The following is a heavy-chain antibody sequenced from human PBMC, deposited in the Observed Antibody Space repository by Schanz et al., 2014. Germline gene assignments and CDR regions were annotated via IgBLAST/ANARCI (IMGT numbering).Heavy chain of an antibody. V-gene: IGHV3-13*04. D-gene: IGHD6-19*01. Sequence: VQLVESGGGVAQPGRSLRLSCAASGFTFSSYDMHWVRQVTGKGLEWVSGIGTAGDTYYPDSVKGRFTISRENAQNSLFLQLNTLRAGDTAVYYCARVVGSGWHYFDLWGQGTLVTVSS. CDR3: ARVVGSGWHYFDL. CDR1: GFTFSSYD. CDR2: IGTAGDT. J-gene: IGHJ4*02.